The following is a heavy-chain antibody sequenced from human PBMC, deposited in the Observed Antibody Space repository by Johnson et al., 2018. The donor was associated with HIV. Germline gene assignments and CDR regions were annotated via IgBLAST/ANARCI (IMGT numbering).Heavy chain of an antibody. V-gene: IGHV3-30*18. Sequence: QVQLVESGGGVVQPGRSLRLSCVASGFTFSSYGMHWVRQTPGTGLEWVAVISYNGTNTWYADSVKGRFTISRANSKNTMYLQLNSLRPEDTAVYYCVKDRGGRFSGSYLSLRVGAFDIWGQGTMVTVSS. J-gene: IGHJ3*02. D-gene: IGHD1-26*01. CDR1: GFTFSSYG. CDR3: VKDRGGRFSGSYLSLRVGAFDI. CDR2: ISYNGTNT.